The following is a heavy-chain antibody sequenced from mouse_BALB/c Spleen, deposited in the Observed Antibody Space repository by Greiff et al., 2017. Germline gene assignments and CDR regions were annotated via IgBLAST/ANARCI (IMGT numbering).Heavy chain of an antibody. D-gene: IGHD1-1*01. Sequence: EVKLMESGGGLVKPGGSLKLSCAASGFTFSSYAMSWVRQTPEKRLEWVASISSGGSTYYPDSVKGRFTISRDNARNILYLQMSSLRSEDTAMYYCASITTVVFDYWGQGTTLTVSS. CDR3: ASITTVVFDY. V-gene: IGHV5-6-5*01. CDR2: ISSGGST. J-gene: IGHJ2*01. CDR1: GFTFSSYA.